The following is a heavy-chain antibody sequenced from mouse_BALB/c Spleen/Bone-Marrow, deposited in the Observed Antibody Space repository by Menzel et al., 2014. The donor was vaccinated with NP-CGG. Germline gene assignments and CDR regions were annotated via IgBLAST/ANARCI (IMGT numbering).Heavy chain of an antibody. CDR1: GYTFTSYW. J-gene: IGHJ3*01. CDR3: ARDYYEKGRFPY. D-gene: IGHD2-4*01. Sequence: VQLQQSGAELVKPGASVKLSCKASGYTFTSYWMHWVKPRPGQGLEWLGEINPSTGRTNYNEKFKRRATLTVDKSSSTAYMQLNSLTSEDSAVYYGARDYYEKGRFPYWGQGTLVIVSA. CDR2: INPSTGRT. V-gene: IGHV1S81*02.